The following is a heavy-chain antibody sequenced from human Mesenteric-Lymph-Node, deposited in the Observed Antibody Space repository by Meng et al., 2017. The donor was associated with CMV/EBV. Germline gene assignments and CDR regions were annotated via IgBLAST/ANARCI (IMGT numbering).Heavy chain of an antibody. D-gene: IGHD3-9*01. CDR3: ARFDWGARTFDI. V-gene: IGHV3-48*04. Sequence: GGSLRLSCAASGFTFSTYTMTWVRQAPGKGLQWVSHISSGSGTIYYADSVKGRFTISRDNAKNSLYLQMNSLRAEDTAVYYCARFDWGARTFDIWGRGTMVTVSS. CDR1: GFTFSTYT. CDR2: ISSGSGTI. J-gene: IGHJ3*02.